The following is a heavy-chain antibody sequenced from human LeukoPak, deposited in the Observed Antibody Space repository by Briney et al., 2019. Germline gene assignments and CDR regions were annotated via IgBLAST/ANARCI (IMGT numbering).Heavy chain of an antibody. CDR1: GYSFNTYW. CDR2: IYPGDSDT. J-gene: IGHJ6*02. D-gene: IGHD2-2*01. Sequence: GESLKISCKGSGYSFNTYWIGWVRQMPGKGLEWMGIIYPGDSDTRYSPSFQGQVTISADKSISTAYLQWSSLKASDTAMYYCARQYCSSTSCYADYYYGMDVWGQGTTVTVSS. V-gene: IGHV5-51*01. CDR3: ARQYCSSTSCYADYYYGMDV.